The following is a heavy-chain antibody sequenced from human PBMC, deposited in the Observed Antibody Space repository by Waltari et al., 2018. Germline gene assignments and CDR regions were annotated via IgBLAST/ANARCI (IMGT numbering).Heavy chain of an antibody. CDR2: INHSGST. J-gene: IGHJ5*02. D-gene: IGHD2-15*01. CDR3: ARGFPSVLSGAIWFDP. V-gene: IGHV4-34*01. CDR1: GGSFSGYY. Sequence: QVQLQQWGAGLLKPSETLSLTCAVYGGSFSGYYWSWIRPPPGQGLEWIGEINHSGSTNYNPALKSRVTISVDTSKNQFSLKLSSVTAADTAVYYCARGFPSVLSGAIWFDPWGQGTLVTVSS.